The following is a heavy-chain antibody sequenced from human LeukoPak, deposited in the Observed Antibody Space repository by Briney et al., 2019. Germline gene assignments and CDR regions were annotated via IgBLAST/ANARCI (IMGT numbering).Heavy chain of an antibody. D-gene: IGHD1-26*01. CDR1: GDSISSNF. Sequence: PSETLSLTCTVSGDSISSNFWSWIRQPPGKGLEWIGYIYYSGSTKYNPSLKSRVTISVDTSKNQISLKLTSVTAADTAVYYCARKATNFDYWGQGTLVTVSS. J-gene: IGHJ4*02. CDR3: ARKATNFDY. V-gene: IGHV4-59*01. CDR2: IYYSGST.